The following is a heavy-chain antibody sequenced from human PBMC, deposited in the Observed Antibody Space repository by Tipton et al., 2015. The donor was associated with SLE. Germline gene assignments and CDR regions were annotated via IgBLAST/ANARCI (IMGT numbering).Heavy chain of an antibody. CDR2: IYYSGST. D-gene: IGHD1-1*01. J-gene: IGHJ4*02. CDR3: AISPLMEGVFDY. CDR1: GGSISSYY. V-gene: IGHV4-59*08. Sequence: GLVKPSETLSLNCTVSGGSISSYYWSWIRQPPGKGLEWIGYIYYSGSTNYNPSLKSRVTISVDTSKNQFSLKLSSVTAADTAVYYCAISPLMEGVFDYWGQGTLVTVSS.